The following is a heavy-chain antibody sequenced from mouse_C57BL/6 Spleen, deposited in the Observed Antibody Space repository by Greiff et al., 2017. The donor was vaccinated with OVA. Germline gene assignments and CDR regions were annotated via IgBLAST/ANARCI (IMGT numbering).Heavy chain of an antibody. CDR3: ARPGGSYYFDY. CDR2: IYPGDGDT. J-gene: IGHJ2*01. V-gene: IGHV1-82*01. Sequence: QVQLQQSGPELVKPGASVKISCKASGYAFSSSWMNWVKQRPGKGLEWIGRIYPGDGDTNYNGKFKGKATLTADKSSSTAYMQLSSLTSEDSAVYFCARPGGSYYFDYWGQGTTLTVSS. CDR1: GYAFSSSW.